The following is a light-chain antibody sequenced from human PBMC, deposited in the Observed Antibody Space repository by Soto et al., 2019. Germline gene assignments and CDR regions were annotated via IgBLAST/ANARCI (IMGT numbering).Light chain of an antibody. CDR2: GAS. V-gene: IGKV3-20*01. J-gene: IGKJ1*01. CDR3: QQYGSSPRT. CDR1: QSISGNY. Sequence: EIALTQSPGTLSLSPGERATLSCRGSQSISGNYLAWYQQTPGQAPRLLIYGASSRATGIPDRFSGSGSGTDFTLTIRRLEPEDFAVYYCQQYGSSPRTFGQGTKVDIK.